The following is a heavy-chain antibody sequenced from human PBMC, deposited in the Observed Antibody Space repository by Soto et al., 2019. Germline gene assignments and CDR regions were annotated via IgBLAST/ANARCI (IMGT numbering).Heavy chain of an antibody. D-gene: IGHD2-8*01. CDR3: ARPHRGYCTNGVCWGWFDP. CDR1: GGSISSSSYY. V-gene: IGHV4-39*01. J-gene: IGHJ5*02. CDR2: IYYSGST. Sequence: QLQLQESGPGLVKPSETLSLTCTVSGGSISSSSYYWGWIRQPPGKGLEWIGSIYYSGSTYYNPSLKSRVTISVETSKNQFSLKLSSVTAADTAVYYCARPHRGYCTNGVCWGWFDPWGQGTLVTVSS.